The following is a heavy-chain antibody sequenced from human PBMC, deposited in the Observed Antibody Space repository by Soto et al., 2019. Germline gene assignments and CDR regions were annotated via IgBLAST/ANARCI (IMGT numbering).Heavy chain of an antibody. D-gene: IGHD2-2*01. J-gene: IGHJ4*02. CDR2: MNPNSGNT. Sequence: QVQLVQSGAEVKKPGASVKVSCKASGYTFTSYDINWVRQATGQGLEWMGWMNPNSGNTGYAQKFRGRVTMTRNTSISTAYMELSSLRSEDTAVYYCARGLGYCSSTSCYRYYFDYWGQGTLVTVSS. CDR1: GYTFTSYD. V-gene: IGHV1-8*01. CDR3: ARGLGYCSSTSCYRYYFDY.